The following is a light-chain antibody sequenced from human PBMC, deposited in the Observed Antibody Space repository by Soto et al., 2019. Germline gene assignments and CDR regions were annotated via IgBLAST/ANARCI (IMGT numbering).Light chain of an antibody. V-gene: IGKV1-5*03. CDR3: QHYNSYSEA. Sequence: IHMTQSPSTLSGSVGDRVTITFRASQTISSWLAWYQQKPGKAPKLLIYKASTLKSGVPSRFSGSGSGTEFTLTISSLQPDDFATYYCQHYNSYSEACGQGTKVDIK. CDR2: KAS. J-gene: IGKJ1*01. CDR1: QTISSW.